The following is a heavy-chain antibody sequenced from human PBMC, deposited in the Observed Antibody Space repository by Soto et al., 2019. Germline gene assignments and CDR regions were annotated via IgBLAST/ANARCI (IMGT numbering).Heavy chain of an antibody. Sequence: PGGSLRLSCAASGFTFSSYAMSWVRQAPGKGLEWVSAISGSGGSTYYADSVKGRFTISRDNSKNTLYLQMNSLRAEDTAVYYCAKDSWPFWSGYHHDAFDIWGQGTMVTVSS. CDR1: GFTFSSYA. V-gene: IGHV3-23*01. CDR2: ISGSGGST. D-gene: IGHD3-3*01. J-gene: IGHJ3*02. CDR3: AKDSWPFWSGYHHDAFDI.